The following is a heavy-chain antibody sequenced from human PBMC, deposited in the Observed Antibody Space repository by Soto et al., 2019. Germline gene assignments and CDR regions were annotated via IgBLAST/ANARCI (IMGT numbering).Heavy chain of an antibody. J-gene: IGHJ4*02. CDR1: GYTFSKYW. D-gene: IGHD3-10*01. CDR3: ARQGGEYNTMSDY. CDR2: IYPGDSDA. V-gene: IGHV5-51*01. Sequence: GESLKISCKGSGYTFSKYWIGWVRQTPGKGLEWMGMIYPGDSDARYSPSFEGQVTFSVDKSISTAYLQWNSLKASDTAMYYCARQGGEYNTMSDYWGKGTLVTVSS.